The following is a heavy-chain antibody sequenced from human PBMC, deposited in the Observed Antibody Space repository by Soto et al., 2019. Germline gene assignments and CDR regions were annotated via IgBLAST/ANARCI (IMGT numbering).Heavy chain of an antibody. D-gene: IGHD1-1*01. CDR1: GGSISSYY. CDR3: ARWPQLEPRFDY. V-gene: IGHV4-59*12. CDR2: IYYSGST. Sequence: PSETLSLTCTVSGGSISSYYWSWIRQPPGKGLEWIGYIYYSGSTNYKPSLKSRVTISVDTSKNQFSLKLSSVTAADTAVYYCARWPQLEPRFDYWGQGTLVTVSS. J-gene: IGHJ4*02.